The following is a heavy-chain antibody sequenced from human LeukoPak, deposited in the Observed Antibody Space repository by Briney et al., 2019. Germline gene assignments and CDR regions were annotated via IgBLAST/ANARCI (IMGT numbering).Heavy chain of an antibody. CDR3: ARGDSSRSYPDY. CDR2: VFYIGST. D-gene: IGHD1-26*01. J-gene: IGHJ4*02. Sequence: TTSETLSLTCTVSGGSISSYYWSWIRQLPGKKLEWIGYVFYIGSTYYNPSLKSRVTISLDTSKNQFSLRLTSVTAADTAVYFCARGDSSRSYPDYWGQGTLVTVSS. V-gene: IGHV4-59*01. CDR1: GGSISSYY.